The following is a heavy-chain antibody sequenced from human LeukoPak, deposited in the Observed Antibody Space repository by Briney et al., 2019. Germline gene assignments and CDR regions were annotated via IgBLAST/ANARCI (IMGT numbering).Heavy chain of an antibody. J-gene: IGHJ5*02. CDR2: IYYSGST. CDR1: GGSISSYY. D-gene: IGHD2-8*01. V-gene: IGHV4-59*08. CDR3: ARQMVPGLNWFDP. Sequence: PSETLSLTCTVSGGSISSYYWSWIRQPPGKGLEWIGYIYYSGSTNYNPSLKSRVTISVDTSKNQFSLKLSSVTAADTAVYYCARQMVPGLNWFDPWGQGTLVTVSS.